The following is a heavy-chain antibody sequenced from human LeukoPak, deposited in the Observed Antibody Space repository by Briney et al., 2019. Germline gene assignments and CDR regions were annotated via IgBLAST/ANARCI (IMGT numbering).Heavy chain of an antibody. Sequence: AGGSLRLSCAASGFTFSSFGMHWVRQAPGKGLEWVAFIRYDGSNKYYADSVKGRFTISRDNSKNTLYLQMNSLRAEDTAVYYCAKGGDIVVVPAAQEDYWGQGTLVTVSS. V-gene: IGHV3-30*02. CDR3: AKGGDIVVVPAAQEDY. D-gene: IGHD2-2*01. CDR1: GFTFSSFG. J-gene: IGHJ4*02. CDR2: IRYDGSNK.